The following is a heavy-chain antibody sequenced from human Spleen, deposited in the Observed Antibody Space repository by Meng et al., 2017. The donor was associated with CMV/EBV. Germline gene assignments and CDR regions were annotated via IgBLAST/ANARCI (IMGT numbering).Heavy chain of an antibody. CDR2: INPNSGGT. CDR1: RHTFTGYY. CDR3: ARGILNYWYFDL. V-gene: IGHV1-2*02. J-gene: IGHJ2*01. Sequence: FQASRHTFTGYYMHWVRQAPVQGLEWMGWINPNSGGTNYAQKFQGRVTMTRDTSISTAYMELSRLRSDDTAVYYCARGILNYWYFDLWGRGTLVTVSS.